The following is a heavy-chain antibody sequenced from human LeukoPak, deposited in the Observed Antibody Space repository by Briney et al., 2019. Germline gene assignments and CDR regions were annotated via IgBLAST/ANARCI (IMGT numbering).Heavy chain of an antibody. D-gene: IGHD4-23*01. Sequence: GGSLRLSCAASGFTFSDYYMSWVRQAPGKGLEWVSAISGSGGSTYYADSVKGRFTISRDNSKNTLYLQMNSLRAEDTAVYYCAKRTDYGGNSATRYYYGMDVWGQGTTVTVSS. CDR2: ISGSGGST. CDR1: GFTFSDYY. CDR3: AKRTDYGGNSATRYYYGMDV. J-gene: IGHJ6*02. V-gene: IGHV3-23*01.